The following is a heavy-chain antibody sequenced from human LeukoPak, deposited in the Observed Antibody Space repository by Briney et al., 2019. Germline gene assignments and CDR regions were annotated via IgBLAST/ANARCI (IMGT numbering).Heavy chain of an antibody. CDR2: IKQDGSEK. Sequence: TGGSLRLSCAAAGFTFSSYWMSWVRQAPGKGLEWVANIKQDGSEKYYVDSVKGRFTISRDNAKNSLYLQMNSLRAEDTAVYYCARSPNLKWFGELVWFDYWGQGTLVTVSS. D-gene: IGHD3-10*01. CDR1: GFTFSSYW. J-gene: IGHJ4*02. V-gene: IGHV3-7*01. CDR3: ARSPNLKWFGELVWFDY.